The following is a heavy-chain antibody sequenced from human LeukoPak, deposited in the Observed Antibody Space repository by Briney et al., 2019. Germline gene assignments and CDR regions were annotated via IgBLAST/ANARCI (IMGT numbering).Heavy chain of an antibody. CDR3: ARLRIPARYCSSTSCYELDY. CDR2: IYYSGST. J-gene: IGHJ4*02. CDR1: GGSISSYY. Sequence: SETLSLTCTGCGGSISSYYWSWLRQPPGKGLEWIGYIYYSGSTNYNPSLKSRVTISVDTSKNQFSLTLSSVTAADTAVYYCARLRIPARYCSSTSCYELDYWGQGTMVTVSS. D-gene: IGHD2-2*01. V-gene: IGHV4-59*08.